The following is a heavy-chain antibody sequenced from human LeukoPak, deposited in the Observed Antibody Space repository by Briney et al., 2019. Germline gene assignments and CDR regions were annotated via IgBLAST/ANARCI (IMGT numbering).Heavy chain of an antibody. V-gene: IGHV3-30*01. CDR2: ISYDGSNK. CDR3: ANFVVAHWGFDY. D-gene: IGHD2-15*01. CDR1: GFTFSSYA. J-gene: IGHJ4*02. Sequence: GRSLRLSCAASGFTFSSYAMHWVRQAPGKGLEWVAVISYDGSNKYYADSVKGRFTNSRDNSKNTLYLQMNSLRAEDTAVYYCANFVVAHWGFDYWGQGTLVTVSS.